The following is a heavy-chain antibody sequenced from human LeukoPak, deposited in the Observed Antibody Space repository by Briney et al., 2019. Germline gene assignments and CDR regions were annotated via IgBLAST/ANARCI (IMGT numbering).Heavy chain of an antibody. CDR2: IIPIFGTA. CDR3: ARVRFSIGTARGDAFDI. Sequence: ASVKVSCKASGGTFSSYAISWVRQAPGQGLEWMGGIIPIFGTANYAQKFQGRVTITAGESTSTAYMELSSLRSEDTAVYYCARVRFSIGTARGDAFDIWGQGTMVTVSS. J-gene: IGHJ3*02. CDR1: GGTFSSYA. D-gene: IGHD5-18*01. V-gene: IGHV1-69*13.